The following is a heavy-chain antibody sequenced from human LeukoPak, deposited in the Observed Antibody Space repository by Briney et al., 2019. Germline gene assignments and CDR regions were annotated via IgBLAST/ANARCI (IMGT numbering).Heavy chain of an antibody. Sequence: GGSLRLPCAASGFTVSSNYINWVRQAPGKGLEWVSVLYSGGDTYYADSVKGRFTVSRDNSKNTLYLQMNSLGAEDTAVYYCARDTSGYCSTSRCYGSWYFDLWGRGTLVTVPS. CDR2: LYSGGDT. V-gene: IGHV3-53*01. CDR1: GFTVSSNY. D-gene: IGHD2-2*01. J-gene: IGHJ2*01. CDR3: ARDTSGYCSTSRCYGSWYFDL.